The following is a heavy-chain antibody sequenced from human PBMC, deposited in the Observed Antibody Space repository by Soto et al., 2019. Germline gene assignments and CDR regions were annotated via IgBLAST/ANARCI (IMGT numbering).Heavy chain of an antibody. CDR1: GASVSSGSNY. J-gene: IGHJ4*02. D-gene: IGHD1-26*01. Sequence: QVQLQESGPGLVKPSETLSLTCTVSGASVSSGSNYWSWIRQPPGKGLEWIGYIYYTGSTNYNPSRKSRGTRAADTSTNQFSLRLNSVTAADTAVDYGARDLSGSGFDYWGQGTLVTVSS. CDR3: ARDLSGSGFDY. CDR2: IYYTGST. V-gene: IGHV4-61*01.